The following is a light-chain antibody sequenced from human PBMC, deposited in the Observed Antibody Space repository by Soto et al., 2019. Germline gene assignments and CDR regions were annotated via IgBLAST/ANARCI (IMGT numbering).Light chain of an antibody. Sequence: QMTQSPSSLSASVGDTVTISCRASQGIGDDLGWYQQKPGEAPRRLIYGASILPSGVPSRFSGSGSGTEFTLTISGRQPEDCATYFCLEHNTYPFSFGGGTKVEIK. CDR2: GAS. CDR1: QGIGDD. V-gene: IGKV1-17*01. J-gene: IGKJ4*01. CDR3: LEHNTYPFS.